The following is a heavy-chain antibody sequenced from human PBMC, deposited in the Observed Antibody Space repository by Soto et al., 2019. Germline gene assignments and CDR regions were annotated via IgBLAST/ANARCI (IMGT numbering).Heavy chain of an antibody. J-gene: IGHJ4*02. CDR2: IYSSGST. CDR1: GGSISSSSYY. Sequence: QLQLQESGPGLVKPSETLSLTCTVSGGSISSSSYYWGWIRQPPGKGLEWIGSIYSSGSTYYNPSLKSRATISVDTSKNQFSLKLSSVTAADTAVYYCARLSDFWETNEDDYWGQVTLVTVSS. V-gene: IGHV4-39*01. CDR3: ARLSDFWETNEDDY. D-gene: IGHD3-3*01.